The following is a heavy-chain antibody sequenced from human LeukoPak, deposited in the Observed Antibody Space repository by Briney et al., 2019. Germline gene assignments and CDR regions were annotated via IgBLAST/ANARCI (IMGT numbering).Heavy chain of an antibody. J-gene: IGHJ4*02. CDR1: GFTFSSYG. D-gene: IGHD2-2*01. V-gene: IGHV3-33*01. CDR2: IWYDGSNK. Sequence: QPGRSLRLSCAASGFTFSSYGMHWVRQAPGKGLEWVAVIWYDGSNKYYADSVKGRFTISRDNSKNTLYLQKNSLRAEDTAVYYCAREGLAVVVPAAMPFDYWGQGTLVTVSS. CDR3: AREGLAVVVPAAMPFDY.